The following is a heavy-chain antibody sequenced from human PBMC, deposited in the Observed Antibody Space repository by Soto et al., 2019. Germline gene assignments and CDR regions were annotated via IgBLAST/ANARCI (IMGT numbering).Heavy chain of an antibody. V-gene: IGHV3-21*01. CDR2: ISSSSSYI. CDR3: ARQFRAVAGGMDV. CDR1: GFTFSTYG. D-gene: IGHD6-19*01. Sequence: GGSLRLSCAASGFTFSTYGMHWVRQAPGKGLEWVSSISSSSSYIYYADSVKGRFTISRDNAENSLYLQMNSLRAEDTAVYYCARQFRAVAGGMDVWGQGTTVTVSS. J-gene: IGHJ6*02.